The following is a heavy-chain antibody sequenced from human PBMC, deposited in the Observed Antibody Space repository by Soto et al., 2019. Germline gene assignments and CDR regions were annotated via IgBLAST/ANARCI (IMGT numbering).Heavy chain of an antibody. CDR2: IWYDGSNK. J-gene: IGHJ4*02. Sequence: QVQLVESGGGVVQPGRSLRLSCAASGFTFSSYGMHWVRQAPGKGLEWVAVIWYDGSNKYYADSVKGRFTISRDNSKNTLYLQMNCLGAEDTAVYYCVRLPIDLSCSGGSCYSGTDYWGQGTLVTVSS. V-gene: IGHV3-33*01. CDR1: GFTFSSYG. CDR3: VRLPIDLSCSGGSCYSGTDY. D-gene: IGHD2-15*01.